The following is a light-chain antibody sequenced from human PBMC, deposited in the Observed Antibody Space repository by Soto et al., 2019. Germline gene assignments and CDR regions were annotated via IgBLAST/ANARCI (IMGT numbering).Light chain of an antibody. CDR1: QSVSSSY. V-gene: IGKV3-20*01. CDR2: GAS. Sequence: EIVFTQSPGTLSLSPGERATLSCRASQSVSSSYLAWYQQNPGQAPRLLIYGASSRATGIPDRFSGSGSGTDFTLTISRLEPEDFAVYYCQQYGGPRWTFGQGTKVDIK. J-gene: IGKJ1*01. CDR3: QQYGGPRWT.